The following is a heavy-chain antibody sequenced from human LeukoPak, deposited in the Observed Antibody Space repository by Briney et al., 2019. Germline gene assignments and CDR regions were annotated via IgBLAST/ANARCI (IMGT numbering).Heavy chain of an antibody. D-gene: IGHD6-13*01. Sequence: GGSLRLSCAAPGFTFSSYGMHWVRQAPGKGLEWVAVISYDGSNKYYADSVKGRFTISRDNSNNTLYLQMNSLRAEDTAVYYCAKPDYSGSLIFDYWGQGTLVTVSS. CDR3: AKPDYSGSLIFDY. CDR2: ISYDGSNK. CDR1: GFTFSSYG. V-gene: IGHV3-30*18. J-gene: IGHJ4*02.